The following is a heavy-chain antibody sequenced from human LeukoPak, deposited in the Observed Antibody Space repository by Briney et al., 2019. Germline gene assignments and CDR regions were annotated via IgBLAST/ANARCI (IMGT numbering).Heavy chain of an antibody. CDR2: IYYSGST. Sequence: PSETLSLTCTVSGGSISSSSYYWGWIRQPPGEGLEWIGSIYYSGSTYYNPSLKSRVTISVDTSKNQFSLKLSSVTAADTAVYYCASVTGAYYYDSSGYSRVLEVFDYWGQGTLVTVSS. J-gene: IGHJ4*02. V-gene: IGHV4-39*01. D-gene: IGHD3-22*01. CDR1: GGSISSSSYY. CDR3: ASVTGAYYYDSSGYSRVLEVFDY.